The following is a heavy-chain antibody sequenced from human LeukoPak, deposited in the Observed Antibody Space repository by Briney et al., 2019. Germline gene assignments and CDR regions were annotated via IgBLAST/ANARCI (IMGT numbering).Heavy chain of an antibody. D-gene: IGHD5-18*01. CDR3: ARAPRTAMVDY. CDR2: TIPIFGTA. CDR1: GGTFSSCA. J-gene: IGHJ4*02. V-gene: IGHV1-69*06. Sequence: GASVKVSCKASGGTFSSCAISWVRQAPGQGLEWMGRTIPIFGTANYAQKFQGRVTITADKSTSTAYMELSSLRSEDTAVYYCARAPRTAMVDYWGQGTLVTVSS.